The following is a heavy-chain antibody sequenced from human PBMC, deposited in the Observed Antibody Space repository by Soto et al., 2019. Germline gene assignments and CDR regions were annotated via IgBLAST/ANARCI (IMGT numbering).Heavy chain of an antibody. CDR1: GYTFTSYA. D-gene: IGHD2-15*01. J-gene: IGHJ4*02. Sequence: QVQLVQSGAEVKKPGASVKVSCKASGYTFTSYAMHWVRQAPGQRLEWMGWTNAGNGNTKNSQKFKGRVTIPRDTSASTAYLELSSLRSEDTAVYYCARDLGGWPDYWGQGTLVTVSS. V-gene: IGHV1-3*01. CDR3: ARDLGGWPDY. CDR2: TNAGNGNT.